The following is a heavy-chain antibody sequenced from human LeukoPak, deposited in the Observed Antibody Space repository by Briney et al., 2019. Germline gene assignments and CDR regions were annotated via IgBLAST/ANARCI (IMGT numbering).Heavy chain of an antibody. V-gene: IGHV3-48*04. Sequence: GGSLRLSCAASGFTLSTYSMNWVRQAPGKGLEWVSYISTTGSSIYYADSVKGRFTISGDNVKNLLYLQMNSLRAEDTAVYFCARGSSNVAARNNWFDPWGQGTLVTVSS. CDR1: GFTLSTYS. CDR2: ISTTGSSI. J-gene: IGHJ5*02. CDR3: ARGSSNVAARNNWFDP. D-gene: IGHD6-6*01.